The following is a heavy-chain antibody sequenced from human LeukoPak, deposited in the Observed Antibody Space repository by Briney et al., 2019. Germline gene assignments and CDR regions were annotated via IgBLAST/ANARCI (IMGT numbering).Heavy chain of an antibody. CDR1: GFNVRTNY. CDR2: IFRDGST. Sequence: GGSLRLSCAVSGFNVRTNYMSWVRQAPGKGREWVSVIFRDGSTYYGDSVRGRFSISRDNSKNMVYLQMNNLRAEDTAVYFCARDFFDFWGGSWVWGQGTLVTVSS. J-gene: IGHJ4*02. D-gene: IGHD3-3*01. V-gene: IGHV3-53*01. CDR3: ARDFFDFWGGSWV.